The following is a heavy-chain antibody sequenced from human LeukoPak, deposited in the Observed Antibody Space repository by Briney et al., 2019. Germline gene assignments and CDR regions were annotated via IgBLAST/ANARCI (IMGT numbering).Heavy chain of an antibody. CDR3: ARHGILDYGDYQGVY. Sequence: SETLSLTCTVSGGSISSSSYYWGWIRQPPGKGLEWIGSIYYSGSTYYSPSLKSRVTISVDTSKNQFSLKLSSVTAADTAVYYCARHGILDYGDYQGVYWGQGTLVTVSS. D-gene: IGHD4-17*01. J-gene: IGHJ4*02. CDR1: GGSISSSSYY. V-gene: IGHV4-39*01. CDR2: IYYSGST.